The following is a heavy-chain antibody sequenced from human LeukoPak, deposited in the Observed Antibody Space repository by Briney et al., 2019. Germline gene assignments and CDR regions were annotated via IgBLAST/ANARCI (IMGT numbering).Heavy chain of an antibody. D-gene: IGHD3-22*01. V-gene: IGHV3-30-3*01. J-gene: IGHJ4*02. CDR1: GFTFSSYA. CDR2: ISYDGGNK. CDR3: ARDSSPLYYDSSGSPDY. Sequence: GGSLRLSCAASGFTFSSYAMHWVRQAPGKGLEWVAVISYDGGNKYYADSVKGRFTISRDNSKNTLYLQMNSLRAEDTAVYYCARDSSPLYYDSSGSPDYWGQGTLVTVS.